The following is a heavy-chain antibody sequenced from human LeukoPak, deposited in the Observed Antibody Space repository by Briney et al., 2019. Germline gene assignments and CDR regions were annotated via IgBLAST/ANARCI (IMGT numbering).Heavy chain of an antibody. J-gene: IGHJ4*02. Sequence: GGSLRLSCAASGFTFSSYAMHWVRQAPGKGLEWVAVISYDGSNKYYADSVKGRFTISRDNSKNTLYLQMNSLRAEDTAVYYCARGRGGYSGYGGDWGQGTLVTVSS. D-gene: IGHD5-12*01. V-gene: IGHV3-30-3*01. CDR3: ARGRGGYSGYGGD. CDR1: GFTFSSYA. CDR2: ISYDGSNK.